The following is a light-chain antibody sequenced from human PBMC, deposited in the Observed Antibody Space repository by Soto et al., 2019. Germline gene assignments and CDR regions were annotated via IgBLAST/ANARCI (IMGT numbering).Light chain of an antibody. Sequence: DIQMTQSPSSLSASVGDRVTITCRASQSISNYLNWYQQKPGKAPKLLIYAASTLQGGVPSTFSGSGSGSYFTLTISSLRPEDFATYYCQQSYSTPPFTFGPGTKVDI. CDR1: QSISNY. J-gene: IGKJ3*01. CDR3: QQSYSTPPFT. V-gene: IGKV1-39*01. CDR2: AAS.